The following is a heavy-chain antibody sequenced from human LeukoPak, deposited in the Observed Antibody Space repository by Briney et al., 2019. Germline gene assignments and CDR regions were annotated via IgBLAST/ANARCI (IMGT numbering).Heavy chain of an antibody. D-gene: IGHD3-22*01. J-gene: IGHJ3*02. Sequence: SVKVSCKASGGTFSSYAISWVRQAPGQGLEWMGGIIPIFGTANYAQKFQGRVTITTDESTSTAHMELSSLRSEDTAVYYCAGTYYYDSSGFDAFDIWGQGTMVAVSS. V-gene: IGHV1-69*05. CDR2: IIPIFGTA. CDR3: AGTYYYDSSGFDAFDI. CDR1: GGTFSSYA.